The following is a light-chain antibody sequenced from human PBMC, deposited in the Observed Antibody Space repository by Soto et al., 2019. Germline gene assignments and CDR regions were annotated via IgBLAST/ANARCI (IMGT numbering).Light chain of an antibody. Sequence: QSALTQPSSASGTPGQRVTISCSGSGSNIGSNYVHWYQQLPGMAPRVLIYNDDQRPSGVFDRFSGSKSGTSASLAITGLRSEDEADYYCAAWDGSLTAGVFGGGTKLTVL. CDR2: NDD. V-gene: IGLV1-47*01. CDR1: GSNIGSNY. J-gene: IGLJ3*02. CDR3: AAWDGSLTAGV.